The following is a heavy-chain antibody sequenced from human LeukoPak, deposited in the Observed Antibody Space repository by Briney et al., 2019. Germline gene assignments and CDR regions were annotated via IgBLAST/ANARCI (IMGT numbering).Heavy chain of an antibody. V-gene: IGHV3-23*01. D-gene: IGHD3-3*01. Sequence: GGSLRLSCAASGFTFSNYAMSWVRQAPGKGLEWVSIIGYRGGSIYYGYSVKGRFTISRDNSKNTLSLQMNGLRPEDTAVYYCAKGDTIFGVVTDAFDIWGQGTMVTVSS. CDR3: AKGDTIFGVVTDAFDI. CDR1: GFTFSNYA. J-gene: IGHJ3*02. CDR2: IGYRGGSI.